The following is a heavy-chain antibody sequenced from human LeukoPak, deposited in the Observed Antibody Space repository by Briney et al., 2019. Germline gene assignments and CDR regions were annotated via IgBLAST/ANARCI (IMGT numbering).Heavy chain of an antibody. J-gene: IGHJ4*02. CDR2: ILYDASYK. V-gene: IGHV3-30*18. CDR1: GFTFSTFG. D-gene: IGHD1-26*01. CDR3: AKEDSVGGFFDS. Sequence: GGSLRLSCAASGFTFSTFGMHWVRQAPGKGLEWVAIILYDASYKYYAHSVKGRFTISRDNSRNTLYLQMNSLRAEDTAVYYCAKEDSVGGFFDSWGQGTLVTVSS.